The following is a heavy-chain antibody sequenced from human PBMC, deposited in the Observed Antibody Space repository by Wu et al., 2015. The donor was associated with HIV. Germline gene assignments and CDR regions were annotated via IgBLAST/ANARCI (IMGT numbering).Heavy chain of an antibody. D-gene: IGHD3-10*01. V-gene: IGHV1-46*01. J-gene: IGHJ6*02. CDR1: GYTFTSYY. CDR3: AREPIPGSGVPDDYYGMDV. CDR2: INPSGGST. Sequence: QVQLVQSGAEVKKPGASVKVSCKASGYTFTSYYMHWVRQAPGQGLEWMGIINPSGGSTSYAQKFQGRVTMTRDTSTSTVYMELSSLRSEDTAVYYCAREPIPGSGVPDDYYGMDVWGQGTTVTVSS.